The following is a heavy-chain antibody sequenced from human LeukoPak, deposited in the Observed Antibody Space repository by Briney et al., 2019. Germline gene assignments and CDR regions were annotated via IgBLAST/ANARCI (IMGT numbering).Heavy chain of an antibody. Sequence: PSETLSLTCTVSGGSISSYYWSWIRQPAGKGLEWIGRIYTSGSTNYNPSLKSRVTISVDKSKNQFSLKLSSVTAADTAVYYCARGTAYYYDSSGRGAFDIWGQGTMLTVSS. V-gene: IGHV4-4*07. D-gene: IGHD3-22*01. CDR3: ARGTAYYYDSSGRGAFDI. J-gene: IGHJ3*02. CDR2: IYTSGST. CDR1: GGSISSYY.